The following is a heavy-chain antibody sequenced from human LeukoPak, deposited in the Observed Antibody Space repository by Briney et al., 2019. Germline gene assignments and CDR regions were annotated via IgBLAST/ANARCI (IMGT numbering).Heavy chain of an antibody. J-gene: IGHJ4*02. CDR1: GFTFSSHA. CDR3: ASWAGSSGWYGPFDY. CDR2: ISGSGGST. D-gene: IGHD6-19*01. Sequence: GGSLRLSCAASGFTFSSHAMTWVRQTPGKGLEGVSSISGSGGSTYYADSVKGRFTISRDNSKNNVYLQMNSLRADDTAMYYCASWAGSSGWYGPFDYWGQGTLVTVSS. V-gene: IGHV3-23*01.